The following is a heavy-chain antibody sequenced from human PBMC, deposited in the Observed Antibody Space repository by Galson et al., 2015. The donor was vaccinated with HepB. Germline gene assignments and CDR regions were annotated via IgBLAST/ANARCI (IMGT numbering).Heavy chain of an antibody. CDR2: IYYSGST. J-gene: IGHJ6*02. Sequence: ETLSLTCTVSGGSISSYYWSWIRQPPGKGLEWIRYIYYSGSTNYNPSLKSRVTISVDTSKNQFSLKLSSVTAADTAVYFCARDGTVTTSYYYYGMDVWGQGTTVTVSS. CDR1: GGSISSYY. CDR3: ARDGTVTTSYYYYGMDV. D-gene: IGHD4-11*01. V-gene: IGHV4-59*01.